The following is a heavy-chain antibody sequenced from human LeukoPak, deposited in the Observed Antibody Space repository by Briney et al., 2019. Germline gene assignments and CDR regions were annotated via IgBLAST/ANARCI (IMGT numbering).Heavy chain of an antibody. D-gene: IGHD2-2*01. V-gene: IGHV4-34*01. CDR3: ARATPLRECNSTSCYSGYYYYYMDV. J-gene: IGHJ6*03. Sequence: PSETLSLTCAVYGGSFSGYYWSWIRQPPGKGLEWIGEINHSGSTNYNPSLKSRVTISVDTSKNQFSLKLSSVTAADTAVYYCARATPLRECNSTSCYSGYYYYYMDVWGKGTTVTVSS. CDR1: GGSFSGYY. CDR2: INHSGST.